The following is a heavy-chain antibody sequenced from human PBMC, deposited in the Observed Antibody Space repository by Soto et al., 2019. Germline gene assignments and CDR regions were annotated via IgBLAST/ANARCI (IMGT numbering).Heavy chain of an antibody. D-gene: IGHD6-13*01. V-gene: IGHV3-23*01. Sequence: CGFNRHSCAASELDLIDYAMPGISKDKGKWLEWVSVISVSGGSSYYADSVKGRVTISRDNSKNTLFLQMNGLRAEDTAVYYCAKVTKRAAAGRYEYYKCGRDFWCQGTTVTVS. CDR3: AKVTKRAAAGRYEYYKCGRDF. J-gene: IGHJ6*02. CDR1: ELDLIDYA. CDR2: ISVSGGSS.